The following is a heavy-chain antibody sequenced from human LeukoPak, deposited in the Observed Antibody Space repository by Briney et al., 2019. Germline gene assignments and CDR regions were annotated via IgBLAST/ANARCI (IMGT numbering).Heavy chain of an antibody. CDR2: FSYSGTT. D-gene: IGHD3-22*01. V-gene: IGHV4-61*08. Sequence: PSETLSITCAVSGGSVNSGGYYWSWIRQAPGKGLEWIGSFSYSGTTNYKPSLKSRVTISVDTSKNQFSLKLSSVTAADTAVYYCARQWDYYDSSGYPEYYFDYWGQGTLVTVSS. CDR3: ARQWDYYDSSGYPEYYFDY. CDR1: GGSVNSGGYY. J-gene: IGHJ4*02.